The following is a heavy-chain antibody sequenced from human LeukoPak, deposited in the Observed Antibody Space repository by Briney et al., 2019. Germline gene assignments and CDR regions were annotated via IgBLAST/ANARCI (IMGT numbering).Heavy chain of an antibody. J-gene: IGHJ5*02. CDR1: GYTFTSYA. V-gene: IGHV1-3*01. Sequence: ASVKVSCKASGYTFTSYAMHWVRQAPGQRLEWMGWINAGNGNTKYSQKFQGRVTITRDTSASTAYMELSSLRSEDTAVYYCARVRYDFWRPHYYNWFDPWGQGTLVTVSS. CDR2: INAGNGNT. D-gene: IGHD3-3*01. CDR3: ARVRYDFWRPHYYNWFDP.